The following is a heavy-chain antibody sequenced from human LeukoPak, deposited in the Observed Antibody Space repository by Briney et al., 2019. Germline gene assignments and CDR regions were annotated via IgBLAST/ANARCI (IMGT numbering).Heavy chain of an antibody. Sequence: ASVKVSCKASGYTFTSYDINWVRQATGQGLEWMGWMNPNSGNTGYAQKFQGRVTMTRNTSISTAYMELSSLRSEDTAVYYCARGPQLLWLGELLRKHRGVYYFDYWGQGTLVTVSS. CDR3: ARGPQLLWLGELLRKHRGVYYFDY. CDR2: MNPNSGNT. J-gene: IGHJ4*02. D-gene: IGHD3-10*01. CDR1: GYTFTSYD. V-gene: IGHV1-8*01.